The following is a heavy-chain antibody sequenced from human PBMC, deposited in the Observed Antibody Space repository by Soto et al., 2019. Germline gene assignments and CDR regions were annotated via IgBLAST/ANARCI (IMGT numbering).Heavy chain of an antibody. V-gene: IGHV1-3*01. CDR1: GYTFTSYA. D-gene: IGHD2-15*01. Sequence: ASVKVSCKASGYTFTSYAMHWVRQAPGQRLEWMGWINAGNGNTKYSQKFQGRVTITRDTSASTAYMELSSLRSEDTAVYYCARFYVAILSLDVWGKGTTVTVSS. CDR3: ARFYVAILSLDV. J-gene: IGHJ6*04. CDR2: INAGNGNT.